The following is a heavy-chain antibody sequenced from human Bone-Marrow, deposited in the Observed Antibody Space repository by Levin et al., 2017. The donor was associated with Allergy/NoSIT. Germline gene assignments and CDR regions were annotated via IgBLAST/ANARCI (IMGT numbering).Heavy chain of an antibody. V-gene: IGHV3-7*01. CDR1: GFTFSSYG. CDR3: ARDLGGSSAV. J-gene: IGHJ4*02. CDR2: INQDGSEK. D-gene: IGHD1-26*01. Sequence: GGSLRLSCAASGFTFSSYGMSWVRQAPGKGLEWVANINQDGSEKYYVDSVKGRFTISRDNAKNSLYLQMNSLSTEDTAVYYCARDLGGSSAVWGQGTLVTVSS.